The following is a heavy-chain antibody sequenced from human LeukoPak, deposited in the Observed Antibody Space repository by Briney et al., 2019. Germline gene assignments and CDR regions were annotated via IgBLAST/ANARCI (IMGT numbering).Heavy chain of an antibody. J-gene: IGHJ1*01. CDR2: ISGSGGST. Sequence: GASLRLSCAASGFTFSSYAMSWVRQAPGKGLEWVSAISGSGGSTYYADSVKGRFTISRDNSKNTLYLQMNSLRAEDTAVYYCAKKDIVVVPVVQVYFQHWGQGTLVTVSS. CDR1: GFTFSSYA. V-gene: IGHV3-23*01. CDR3: AKKDIVVVPVVQVYFQH. D-gene: IGHD2-2*01.